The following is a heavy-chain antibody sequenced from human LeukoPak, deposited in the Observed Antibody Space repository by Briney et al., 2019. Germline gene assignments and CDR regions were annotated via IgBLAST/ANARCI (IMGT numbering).Heavy chain of an antibody. CDR3: AKDGDPGIVYYYYMDV. CDR1: GFTFSSYG. CDR2: IRYDGSNK. Sequence: PGGSLRLSCAASGFTFSSYGMHWVRQAPGKGLEWVAFIRYDGSNKYYADSVKGRLTISRDNSKNTLYLQMNSLRAEDTAVYYCAKDGDPGIVYYYYMDVWGKGTTVTVSS. J-gene: IGHJ6*03. V-gene: IGHV3-30*02. D-gene: IGHD2-15*01.